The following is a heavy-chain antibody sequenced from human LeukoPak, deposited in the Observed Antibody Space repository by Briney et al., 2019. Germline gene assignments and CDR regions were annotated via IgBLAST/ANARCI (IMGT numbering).Heavy chain of an antibody. CDR1: GGSISSGGYY. D-gene: IGHD1-1*01. CDR3: ARHRYIAYGMDV. CDR2: IYYSGST. Sequence: SSQTLSLTCTVSGGSISSGGYYWSWIRQHPGKGLEWIGYIYYSGSTYYNPSLKSRVTISVDTSKNQFSLKLSSVTAADTAVYYCARHRYIAYGMDVWGQGTTVTVSS. J-gene: IGHJ6*02. V-gene: IGHV4-31*03.